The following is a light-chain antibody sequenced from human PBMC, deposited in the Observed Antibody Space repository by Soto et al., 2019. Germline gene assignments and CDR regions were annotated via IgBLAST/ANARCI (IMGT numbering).Light chain of an antibody. CDR1: SSDVGRYNY. Sequence: QSALTQPASVSGSPGQSITISCTGTSSDVGRYNYVSWYQQLPGKAPKVIIYDVAERPSGVSNRFSGSKSGNTASLSISGLQAEDEADYYCLSYTTSSTWVFGGGTQLTVL. J-gene: IGLJ3*02. CDR2: DVA. CDR3: LSYTTSSTWV. V-gene: IGLV2-14*03.